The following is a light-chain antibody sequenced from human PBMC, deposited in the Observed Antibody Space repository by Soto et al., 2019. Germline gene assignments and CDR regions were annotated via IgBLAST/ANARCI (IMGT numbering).Light chain of an antibody. CDR1: QSVSSSY. V-gene: IGKV3-20*01. Sequence: EIVLTQSPGTLSLSPRERATLSCRASQSVSSSYLAWYQQKPGQAPRLLIYGASSRATGIPDRFSGSGSGTDFTLTISRLEPEDFAVYYCQQYGSSPPYTFGQGTKVDIK. CDR2: GAS. CDR3: QQYGSSPPYT. J-gene: IGKJ2*01.